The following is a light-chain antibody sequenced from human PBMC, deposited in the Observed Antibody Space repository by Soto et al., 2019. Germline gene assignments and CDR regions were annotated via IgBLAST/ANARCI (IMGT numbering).Light chain of an antibody. CDR3: AAWDDSLNGPV. V-gene: IGLV1-44*01. CDR2: TNN. CDR1: SSNIGRYT. J-gene: IGLJ2*01. Sequence: QSGLTQPPSASGTPGQRVTISCSGSSSNIGRYTVNWYQQLPGTAPTLLISTNNQRPAGVPDRFSGSKSGTSASLAVSRLQSKDEAAYYCAAWDDSLNGPVFGGGPKLTVL.